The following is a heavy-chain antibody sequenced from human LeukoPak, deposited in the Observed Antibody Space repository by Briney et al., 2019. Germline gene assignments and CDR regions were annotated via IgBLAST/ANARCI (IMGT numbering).Heavy chain of an antibody. CDR3: ASTGVDSSGWLYYYYYMDV. D-gene: IGHD6-19*01. CDR1: GGTFSSYA. Sequence: SVKVSCKASGGTFSSYAISWVRQAPGQGLEWMGRIIPIFGIANYAQKFQGRVTITTDESTSTAYMELSSLRSEDTAVYYCASTGVDSSGWLYYYYYMDVWGKGTTVTVSS. CDR2: IIPIFGIA. J-gene: IGHJ6*03. V-gene: IGHV1-69*05.